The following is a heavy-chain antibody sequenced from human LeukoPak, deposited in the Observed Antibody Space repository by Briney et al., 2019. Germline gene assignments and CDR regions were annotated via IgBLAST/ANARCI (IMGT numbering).Heavy chain of an antibody. J-gene: IGHJ4*02. CDR3: TRDTIASLDY. D-gene: IGHD3-10*01. CDR1: GFTFDNSW. CDR2: IKQDGSTK. Sequence: GGSLRLSCAASGFTFDNSWMAWVRQAPGKGLEWVANIKQDGSTKHYADSLKGRFTISRDNPKNSLFLQMNNLRADDTAIYYCTRDTIASLDYWGQGSLVTVAS. V-gene: IGHV3-7*01.